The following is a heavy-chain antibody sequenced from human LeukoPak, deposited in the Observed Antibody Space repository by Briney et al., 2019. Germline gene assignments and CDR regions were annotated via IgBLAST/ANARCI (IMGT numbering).Heavy chain of an antibody. CDR2: IYYTGSA. Sequence: PSETLSLTCTVSGGSVSNGNFYWSWLRQPPGKALEWIGYIYYTGSAYYSPSLEGRVRISVDTSKNQFSVKLNSVTAADTAVYYCARGYCSSTSCYDAFDIWGQGTMVTVSS. CDR1: GGSVSNGNFY. CDR3: ARGYCSSTSCYDAFDI. D-gene: IGHD2-2*01. V-gene: IGHV4-61*01. J-gene: IGHJ3*02.